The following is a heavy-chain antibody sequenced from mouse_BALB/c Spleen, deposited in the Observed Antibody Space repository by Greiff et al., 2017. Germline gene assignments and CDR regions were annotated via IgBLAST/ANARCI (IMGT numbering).Heavy chain of an antibody. CDR3: ARSVSTKITKGAMDY. Sequence: EVQRVESGGDLVKPGGSLKLSCAASGFTFSSYGMSWVRQTPDTRLEWVATISSGGSYTYYPDSVKGRFTISRDNAKNTLYLQMSSLKSEDTAMYYCARSVSTKITKGAMDYWGQGTSVTVSS. V-gene: IGHV5-6*01. D-gene: IGHD2-4*01. CDR2: ISSGGSYT. J-gene: IGHJ4*01. CDR1: GFTFSSYG.